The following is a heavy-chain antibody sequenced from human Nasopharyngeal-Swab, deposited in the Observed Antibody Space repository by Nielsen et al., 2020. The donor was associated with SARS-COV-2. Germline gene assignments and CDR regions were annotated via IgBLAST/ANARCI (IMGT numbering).Heavy chain of an antibody. CDR2: ISSSSSYI. CDR3: ARARGEQWLVRSRYMDV. Sequence: GESLKISCAASGFTFSSYSMNWVRQAPGKGLEWVSSISSSSSYIYYADSVKGRFTISRDNAKNSLYLQMNSLRAEDTAVYYCARARGEQWLVRSRYMDVWGKGTTVTASS. J-gene: IGHJ6*03. CDR1: GFTFSSYS. V-gene: IGHV3-21*01. D-gene: IGHD6-19*01.